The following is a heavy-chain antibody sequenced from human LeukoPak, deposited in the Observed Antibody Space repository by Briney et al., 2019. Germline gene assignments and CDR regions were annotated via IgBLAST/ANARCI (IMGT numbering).Heavy chain of an antibody. CDR2: ISAHNGNT. CDR3: ARDYYDNSGGYFDY. V-gene: IGHV1-18*01. CDR1: GYSFTSYA. D-gene: IGHD3-22*01. J-gene: IGHJ4*02. Sequence: RASVKVSCKASGYSFTSYAITWVRQAPGQGLEWMGWISAHNGNTNYAQKLQGRVTMTTDTSTGTACMELRSLTSDDPAIYYCARDYYDNSGGYFDYWGQGTLVTVSS.